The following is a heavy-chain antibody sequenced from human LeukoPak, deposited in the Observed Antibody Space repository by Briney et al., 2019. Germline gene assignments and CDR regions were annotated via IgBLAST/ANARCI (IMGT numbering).Heavy chain of an antibody. D-gene: IGHD2-2*02. CDR1: GYTFTSYG. V-gene: IGHV1-18*01. J-gene: IGHJ3*02. CDR3: ARLYCSSTSCYTMHAFDI. Sequence: ASVKVSRKASGYTFTSYGISWVRQAPGQGLEWMGWISAYNGNTNYAQKLQGRVTMTTDTSTSTAYMELRSLRSDDTAVYYCARLYCSSTSCYTMHAFDIWGQGTMVTVSS. CDR2: ISAYNGNT.